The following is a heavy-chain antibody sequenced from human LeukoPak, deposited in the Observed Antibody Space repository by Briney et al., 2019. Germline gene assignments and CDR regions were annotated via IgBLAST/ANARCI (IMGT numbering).Heavy chain of an antibody. Sequence: GGSLRLSCAASGFTFSSYSMNWVRQAPGKGLEWVPYISSSSSAIYYADSVKGRFTISRDNAKNSLYLQMNSLRAEDTAVYYCARVRRGSSHFDSWGQGTLVSVSS. D-gene: IGHD1-26*01. CDR3: ARVRRGSSHFDS. CDR2: ISSSSSAI. CDR1: GFTFSSYS. V-gene: IGHV3-48*04. J-gene: IGHJ4*02.